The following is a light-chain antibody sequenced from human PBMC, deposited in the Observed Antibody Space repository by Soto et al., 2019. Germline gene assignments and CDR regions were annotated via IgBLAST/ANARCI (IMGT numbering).Light chain of an antibody. CDR1: SSNIGSYT. CDR3: CAWDVSLSAWV. V-gene: IGLV1-44*01. J-gene: IGLJ3*02. Sequence: QSVLTQPSSASGTPGQRVTISCTGSSSNIGSYTANCYQQHPGTAPNLLMFSNNQRPSGVPDRFSGSKSGTSASLGISGLQSEDEEDYYCCAWDVSLSAWVFGGGTKLTVL. CDR2: SNN.